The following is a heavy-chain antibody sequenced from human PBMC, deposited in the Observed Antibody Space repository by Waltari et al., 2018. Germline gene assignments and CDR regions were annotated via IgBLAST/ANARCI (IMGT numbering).Heavy chain of an antibody. CDR1: GFTFSSYA. CDR3: ARIAKAYSFGWFDP. D-gene: IGHD3-10*01. V-gene: IGHV3-23*04. CDR2: ITVVCDST. J-gene: IGHJ5*02. Sequence: EVQLVESGGGLVQPGGSLRLSCAASGFTFSSYAISWVRRAPGKGLGWVSAITVVCDSTYYADAGKGRVTIARDNSKITLDLQMNSLGVEDTALYWCARIAKAYSFGWFDPWGQGTLVTVSS.